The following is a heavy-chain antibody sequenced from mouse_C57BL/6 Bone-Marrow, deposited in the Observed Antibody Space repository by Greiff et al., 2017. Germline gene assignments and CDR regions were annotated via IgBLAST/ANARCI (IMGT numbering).Heavy chain of an antibody. CDR3: ARRDGSSYGYFDV. D-gene: IGHD1-1*01. Sequence: VHLVESGPGLVQPSQSLSITCTVSGFSLTSYGVHWVRQSPGKGLEWLGVIWSGGSTDYNAAFISRLSISKDNSKSQVFFKMNSLQADDTAIYYWARRDGSSYGYFDVWGTGTTVTVSS. CDR1: GFSLTSYG. J-gene: IGHJ1*03. CDR2: IWSGGST. V-gene: IGHV2-2*01.